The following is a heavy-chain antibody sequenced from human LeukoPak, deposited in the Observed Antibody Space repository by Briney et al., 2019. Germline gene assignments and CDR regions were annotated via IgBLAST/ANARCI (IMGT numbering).Heavy chain of an antibody. CDR3: ARTPYDFWSGYYYH. CDR1: GGTFSSYA. J-gene: IGHJ4*02. D-gene: IGHD3-3*01. CDR2: IIPIFGTA. Sequence: ASVKVSCKASGGTFSSYAISWVRQAPGQGLEWMGGIIPIFGTANCAQKFQGRVTITADESTSTAYMELSSLRSEDTAVYYCARTPYDFWSGYYYHWGQGTLVTVSS. V-gene: IGHV1-69*13.